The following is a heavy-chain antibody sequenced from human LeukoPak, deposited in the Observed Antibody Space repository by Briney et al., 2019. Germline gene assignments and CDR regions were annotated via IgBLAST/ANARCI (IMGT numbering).Heavy chain of an antibody. CDR3: AGSSGWYALYYGMDV. J-gene: IGHJ6*02. CDR2: INHSGST. V-gene: IGHV4-39*07. D-gene: IGHD6-19*01. Sequence: SETLSLTCTVSGGSISSSSYYWGWIRQPPGKGLEWIGEINHSGSTNYNPSLKSRVTISVDTSKTQFSLKLSSVTAADTAVYYCAGSSGWYALYYGMDVWGQGTTVTVSS. CDR1: GGSISSSSYY.